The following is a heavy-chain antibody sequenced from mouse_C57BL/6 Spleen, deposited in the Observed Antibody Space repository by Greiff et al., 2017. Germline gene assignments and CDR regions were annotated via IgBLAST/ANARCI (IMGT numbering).Heavy chain of an antibody. CDR1: GYTFTSYW. CDR3: ARVENYYGSREGAWFAY. V-gene: IGHV1-53*01. CDR2: INPSNGGT. D-gene: IGHD1-1*01. J-gene: IGHJ3*01. Sequence: QVQLKQPGPELVKPGASVKLSCKASGYTFTSYWMHWVKQRPGQGLEWIGNINPSNGGTNYNEKFKSKATLTVDKSSSTAYMQLSSLTSEDSAVYYCARVENYYGSREGAWFAYWGQGTLVTVSA.